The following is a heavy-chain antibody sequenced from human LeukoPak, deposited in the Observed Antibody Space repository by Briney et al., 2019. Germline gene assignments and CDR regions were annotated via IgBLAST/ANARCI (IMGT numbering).Heavy chain of an antibody. CDR1: GFTLRSYA. J-gene: IGHJ4*02. CDR3: RGHRYGYEVEY. V-gene: IGHV3-23*01. Sequence: PGGSLRLSCAASGFTLRSYAMSWVRQAPGKGLEWISGISNSGVTPYYADSVKGRFSISRDNSKNMVYLQMSSLRVDDTAIYYCRGHRYGYEVEYWGQGALVTVSS. CDR2: ISNSGVTP. D-gene: IGHD5-18*01.